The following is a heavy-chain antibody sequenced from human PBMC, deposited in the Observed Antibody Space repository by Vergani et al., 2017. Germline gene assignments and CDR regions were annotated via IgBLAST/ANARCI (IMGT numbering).Heavy chain of an antibody. CDR3: ARPRVTQLVRGLEYGMDV. Sequence: QVQLVESGGGVVQPGRSLRLSCAASGFTFSSYGMHWVRQAPGKGLEWVAVISYDGSNKYYADSVKGRFTISRDNSKNTLYLQMNSLRAEDTAVYYCARPRVTQLVRGLEYGMDVWGQGTTVTVSS. V-gene: IGHV3-30*03. CDR2: ISYDGSNK. J-gene: IGHJ6*02. CDR1: GFTFSSYG. D-gene: IGHD6-6*01.